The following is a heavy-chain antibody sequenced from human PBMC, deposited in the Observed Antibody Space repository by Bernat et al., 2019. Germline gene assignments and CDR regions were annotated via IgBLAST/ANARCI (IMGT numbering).Heavy chain of an antibody. CDR1: GFTFDDYG. D-gene: IGHD6-13*01. J-gene: IGHJ2*01. Sequence: EVQLVESGGDLVQPGGSLRLSCAASGFTFDDYGMSWVRQAPGKGLEWVSGINWNGGSTGYADSVKGRFTISRDNAKNSLYLQMNSLRAEDTALYHCARDRGSSSFWYFDLWGRGTLVTVSS. V-gene: IGHV3-20*01. CDR3: ARDRGSSSFWYFDL. CDR2: INWNGGST.